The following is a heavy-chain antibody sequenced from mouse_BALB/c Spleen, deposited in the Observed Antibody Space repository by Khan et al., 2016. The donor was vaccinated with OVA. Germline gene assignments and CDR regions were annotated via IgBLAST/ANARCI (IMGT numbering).Heavy chain of an antibody. CDR1: GFTFSSYG. Sequence: EVELVESGGGLVQPGGSLKLSCAASGFTFSSYGMSWVRQTPDKRLELVATINSNGGSTYYPDSVKGRFTISRDNAKNTLYLQMSSLKSEDTAMYYCARMARTINWGQGPTLTVSS. J-gene: IGHJ2*01. CDR3: ARMARTIN. CDR2: INSNGGST. V-gene: IGHV5-6-3*01.